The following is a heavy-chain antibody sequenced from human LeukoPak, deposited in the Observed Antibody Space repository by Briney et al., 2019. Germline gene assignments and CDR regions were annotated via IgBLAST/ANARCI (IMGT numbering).Heavy chain of an antibody. CDR2: IKPDGSEK. D-gene: IGHD3-9*01. V-gene: IGHV3-7*01. CDR3: ARARHKLRYFDWFDY. CDR1: GFTFSSYW. Sequence: GGSLRLSCAASGFTFSSYWMSWVRQAPGKGLEWVANIKPDGSEKYYVDSVKGRFTISRDNAKKSMYLQMNSLRAEDTAVYYCARARHKLRYFDWFDYWGQGTLVTVSS. J-gene: IGHJ4*02.